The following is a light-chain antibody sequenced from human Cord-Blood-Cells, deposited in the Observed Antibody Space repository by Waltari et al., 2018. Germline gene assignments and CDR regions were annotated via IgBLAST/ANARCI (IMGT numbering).Light chain of an antibody. J-gene: IGKJ4*01. CDR3: QQYGSSPLT. V-gene: IGKV3-20*01. CDR2: GAS. CDR1: QSVSSSY. Sequence: EIVLTQSPGTLSLSPGERATLSCRASQSVSSSYLAWYQQKPGQAPRLLIYGASSKANGNPDRFKCSGSGKDFTLTLRRIEPEDFAVYYCQQYGSSPLTFGGGTKVEIK.